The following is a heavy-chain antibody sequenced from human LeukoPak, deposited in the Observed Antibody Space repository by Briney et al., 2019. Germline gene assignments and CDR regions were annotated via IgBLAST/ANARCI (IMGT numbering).Heavy chain of an antibody. Sequence: GGSLRLSCAVSGFTFSSFPFHWVRQAPGKGLEWVAAISTDGSYKYHGDSVKGRFTISRDNPMNTLYLQMNGLRPDDTAVHYCARSLITGRWYFDLWGRGTLVTVSS. CDR3: ARSLITGRWYFDL. CDR2: ISTDGSYK. CDR1: GFTFSSFP. D-gene: IGHD1-14*01. J-gene: IGHJ2*01. V-gene: IGHV3-30*04.